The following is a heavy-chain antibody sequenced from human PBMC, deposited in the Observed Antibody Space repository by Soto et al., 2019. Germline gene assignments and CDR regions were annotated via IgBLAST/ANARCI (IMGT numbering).Heavy chain of an antibody. V-gene: IGHV3-33*01. J-gene: IGHJ4*02. CDR1: GFTFSSYG. Sequence: QVQLVESGGGVVQPGRSLRLSCAASGFTFSSYGMHWVRQAPGKGLEWVAVIWYDGRNTYYADSVKGRFTISRDNSKNTLYLQMNSLRAEDTAVYYCARTAYYYDSSGYYFDCWCQGTLVTVSS. CDR2: IWYDGRNT. D-gene: IGHD3-22*01. CDR3: ARTAYYYDSSGYYFDC.